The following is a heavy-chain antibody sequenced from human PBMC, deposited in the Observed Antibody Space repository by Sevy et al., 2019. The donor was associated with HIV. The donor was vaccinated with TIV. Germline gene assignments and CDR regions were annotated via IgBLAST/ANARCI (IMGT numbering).Heavy chain of an antibody. V-gene: IGHV3-7*03. J-gene: IGHJ4*02. CDR3: AREGYYDYMWGSYRYFNDY. D-gene: IGHD3-16*02. Sequence: GGSLRLSCAASGFTFSNYWMTWVRQAPGKGLEWVASIKQDGSEKHYVDSVKGRFTISRDNSKNSVYLQMNSLRAEDTAGYFGAREGYYDYMWGSYRYFNDYWGQGTLVTVSS. CDR2: IKQDGSEK. CDR1: GFTFSNYW.